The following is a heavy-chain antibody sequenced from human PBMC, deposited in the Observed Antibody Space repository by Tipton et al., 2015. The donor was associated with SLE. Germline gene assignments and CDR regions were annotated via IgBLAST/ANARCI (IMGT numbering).Heavy chain of an antibody. D-gene: IGHD3-22*01. CDR2: IYYSGST. CDR1: GDSISSSSYY. V-gene: IGHV4-39*07. Sequence: TLSLTCTVSGDSISSSSYYWGWLRQPPGKGLEWIGSIYYSGSTYYNPSLKSRVTISVDTSKNQFSPKLSSVTAADTAVYYCARYPYDSNGNHYHYYFGMDVWGQGTTVTVSS. CDR3: ARYPYDSNGNHYHYYFGMDV. J-gene: IGHJ6*02.